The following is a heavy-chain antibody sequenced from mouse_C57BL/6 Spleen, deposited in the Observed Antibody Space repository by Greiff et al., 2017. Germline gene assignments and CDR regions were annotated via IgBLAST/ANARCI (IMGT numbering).Heavy chain of an antibody. CDR1: GYTFTDYY. J-gene: IGHJ3*01. D-gene: IGHD6-1*01. V-gene: IGHV1-26*01. CDR3: VLWGFAY. CDR2: INPNNGGT. Sequence: EVQLQQSGPELVKPGASVKISCKASGYTFTDYYMNWVKQSHGKSLEWIGDINPNNGGTSYNQKFKGKATLTVDKSSSTAYMELRSLTSEDSAVYYCVLWGFAYWGQGTLVTVSA.